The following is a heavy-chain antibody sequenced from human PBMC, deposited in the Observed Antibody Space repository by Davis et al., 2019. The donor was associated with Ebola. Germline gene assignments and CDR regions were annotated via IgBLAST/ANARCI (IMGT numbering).Heavy chain of an antibody. V-gene: IGHV3-73*01. CDR3: ARRGYCSSTSCYSPFDY. D-gene: IGHD2-2*01. CDR2: IRSKANSYAT. CDR1: GFTFSGSA. J-gene: IGHJ4*02. Sequence: GGSLRLSCAASGFTFSGSAMHWVRQASGKGLEWVGRIRSKANSYATAYAASVKGRFTISRDDSKNTAYLQMNSLRAEDTAVYYCARRGYCSSTSCYSPFDYWGQGTLVTVSS.